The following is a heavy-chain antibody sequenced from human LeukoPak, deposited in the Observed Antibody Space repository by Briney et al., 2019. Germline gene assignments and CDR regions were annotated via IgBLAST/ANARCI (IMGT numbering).Heavy chain of an antibody. CDR2: ISSSGST. CDR3: ARGALLWFGAKMEYYFDY. V-gene: IGHV4-38-2*01. J-gene: IGHJ4*02. CDR1: GFSLSSGYY. D-gene: IGHD3-10*01. Sequence: PSETLSLTCAVSGFSLSSGYYWGWIRQPPGKGLEWIGRISSSGSTNYNPSLKSRVTISVDTSENQFSLKLSSVTAADTAVYYCARGALLWFGAKMEYYFDYWGQGTPLTVSS.